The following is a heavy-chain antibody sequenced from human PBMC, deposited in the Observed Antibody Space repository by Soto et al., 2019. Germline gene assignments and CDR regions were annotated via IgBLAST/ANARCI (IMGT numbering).Heavy chain of an antibody. CDR2: IYYSGTT. Sequence: SETLSLTCTVSNGSVSSGTYSWSWVRQPPGKGLEWIGYIYYSGTTYYTPSLKSRLTMSMDRANDHFSLNLTSVTAADAAVYFCARGHYYYGMDVWGQGITVTVSS. CDR1: NGSVSSGTYS. J-gene: IGHJ6*02. V-gene: IGHV4-30-2*01. CDR3: ARGHYYYGMDV.